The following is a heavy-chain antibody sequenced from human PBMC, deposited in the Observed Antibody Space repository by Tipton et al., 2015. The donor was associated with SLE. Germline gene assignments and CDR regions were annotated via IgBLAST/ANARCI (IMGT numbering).Heavy chain of an antibody. CDR3: ARGLGSGYCSSTSCEGDY. Sequence: TLSLTCTVSSGSILSRDYYWGWIRQSPGQGLEWIGSIYYSGNTYYTPSLEGRVTVSLDTSKNQFSLKLSSVTAADTAVYYCARGLGSGYCSSTSCEGDYWGQGTLVTVSS. J-gene: IGHJ4*02. D-gene: IGHD2-2*01. CDR2: IYYSGNT. V-gene: IGHV4-39*01. CDR1: SGSILSRDYY.